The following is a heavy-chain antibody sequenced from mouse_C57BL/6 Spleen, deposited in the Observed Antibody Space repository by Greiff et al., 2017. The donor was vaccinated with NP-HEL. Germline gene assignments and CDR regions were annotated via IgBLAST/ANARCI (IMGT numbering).Heavy chain of an antibody. D-gene: IGHD2-4*01. CDR1: GFNIKNTY. CDR2: IDPANGNT. CDR3: ARSEGIYYDPRRAMDY. Sequence: EVQLQQSVAELVRPGASVKLSCTASGFNIKNTYMHWVKQRPEQGLEWIGRIDPANGNTKYAPKFQGKATITADTPSNTAYLQLSSLTSEDTAIYYCARSEGIYYDPRRAMDYWGQGTSVTVSS. V-gene: IGHV14-3*01. J-gene: IGHJ4*01.